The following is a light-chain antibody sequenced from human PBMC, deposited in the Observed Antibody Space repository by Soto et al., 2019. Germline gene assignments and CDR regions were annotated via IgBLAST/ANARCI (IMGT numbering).Light chain of an antibody. V-gene: IGLV2-14*01. CDR3: SSYTSSSTLVV. CDR2: EVS. Sequence: QSALTQPASVSGSHGQSITISCTGTSSDVGGYNYVSWYQQHPGKAPKLMIYEVSNRPSGVSNRFSGSKSGNTASLTTSGLQAEDEADYYCSSYTSSSTLVVFGGGTKLTVL. CDR1: SSDVGGYNY. J-gene: IGLJ2*01.